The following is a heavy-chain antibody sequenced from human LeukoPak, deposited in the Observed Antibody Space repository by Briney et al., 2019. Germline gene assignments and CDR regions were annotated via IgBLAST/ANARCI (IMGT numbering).Heavy chain of an antibody. Sequence: ASVKVSCKASGYTFTGYYMHWVRQAPGQGLEWMGWINPNSGGTNYAQKFQGRVTMTRDASISTAYMELSRLRSDDTAVYYCARVRIAVAGKYYFDYWGQGTLVTVSS. J-gene: IGHJ4*02. D-gene: IGHD6-19*01. V-gene: IGHV1-2*02. CDR3: ARVRIAVAGKYYFDY. CDR2: INPNSGGT. CDR1: GYTFTGYY.